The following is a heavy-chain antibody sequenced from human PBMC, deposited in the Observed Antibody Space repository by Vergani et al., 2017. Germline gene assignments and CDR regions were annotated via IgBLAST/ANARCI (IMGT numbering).Heavy chain of an antibody. J-gene: IGHJ5*02. CDR3: ARDHYQLLLSGGWFDP. D-gene: IGHD2-2*01. CDR1: GDSITSGGYY. V-gene: IGHV4-61*02. Sequence: QVQLQESGPGLVKPSQTLSLTCTVSGDSITSGGYYWSWIRQPAGKGLEWIGRIYTSGSTNYNPSLKSRVTMSVDTSKNQFSLKLSSVTAADTAVYYCARDHYQLLLSGGWFDPWGQGTLVTVSS. CDR2: IYTSGST.